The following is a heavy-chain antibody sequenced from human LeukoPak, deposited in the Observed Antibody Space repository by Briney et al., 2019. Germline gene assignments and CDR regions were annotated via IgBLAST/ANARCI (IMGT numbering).Heavy chain of an antibody. D-gene: IGHD2-15*01. CDR2: TYYSGST. Sequence: SETLSLTCTVSGGSISSYYWSWIRLPRGKGLEWIGYTYYSGSTNYNPSLKSRVTISVDTSKNQFSLKLSSVTAADTAVYYCARKSLYCSGGSCYSVIDYWGQGTLVTVSS. J-gene: IGHJ4*02. CDR1: GGSISSYY. V-gene: IGHV4-59*01. CDR3: ARKSLYCSGGSCYSVIDY.